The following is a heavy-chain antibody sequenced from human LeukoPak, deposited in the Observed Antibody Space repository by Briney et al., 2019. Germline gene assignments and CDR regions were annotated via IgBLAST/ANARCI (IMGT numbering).Heavy chain of an antibody. V-gene: IGHV3-23*01. J-gene: IGHJ6*02. CDR1: GFTFSSYG. CDR2: ISDSGDST. CDR3: ARGGGLDV. Sequence: GGSLTLSCEASGFTFSSYGTSWVRQAPGKGLQWVSTISDSGDSTSYADSVKGRFTISRDKSKKTMYLQMSSLRAEDTAVYFCARGGGLDVWGQGATVTVSS. D-gene: IGHD3-16*01.